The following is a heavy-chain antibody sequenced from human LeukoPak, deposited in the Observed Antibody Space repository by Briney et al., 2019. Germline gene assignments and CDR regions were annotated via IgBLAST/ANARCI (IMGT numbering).Heavy chain of an antibody. CDR1: GFTFSSYA. CDR3: AKMTMIVVVITYFDY. Sequence: PGGSLRLSCAASGFTFSSYAMSWDRQAPGKGLEGASAISGSGGSTYYAYSVKGRFTISRDNSKNTLYLQMNSLRAEDTAVYYCAKMTMIVVVITYFDYWGQGTLVTVSS. D-gene: IGHD3-22*01. V-gene: IGHV3-23*01. J-gene: IGHJ4*02. CDR2: ISGSGGST.